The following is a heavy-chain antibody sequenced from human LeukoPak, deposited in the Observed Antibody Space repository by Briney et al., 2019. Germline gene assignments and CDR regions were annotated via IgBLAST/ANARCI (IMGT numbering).Heavy chain of an antibody. Sequence: YWIGWVRQMPGKGLEWIGEINHSGSTNYNPSLKSRVTISVDTSKNQFSLKLSSVTAADTAVYYCASGYSYGLRDYWGQGTLVTVSS. CDR1: Y. V-gene: IGHV4-34*01. D-gene: IGHD5-18*01. CDR3: ASGYSYGLRDY. J-gene: IGHJ4*02. CDR2: INHSGST.